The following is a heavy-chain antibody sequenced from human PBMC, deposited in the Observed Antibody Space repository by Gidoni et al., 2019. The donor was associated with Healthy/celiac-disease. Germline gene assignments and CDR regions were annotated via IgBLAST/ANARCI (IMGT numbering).Heavy chain of an antibody. CDR2: TYSGGST. CDR1: GFTVSSSY. CDR3: ARGWELLRGFDY. J-gene: IGHJ4*02. V-gene: IGHV3-53*02. Sequence: EVQLVETGGGLIQPGGSLRLSCAASGFTVSSSYMSWVRQAPGKALEWVSVTYSGGSTYYADSVKGRFTISRDNSKNTLYLQMNSLRAEDTAVYYCARGWELLRGFDYWGQGTLVTVSS. D-gene: IGHD1-26*01.